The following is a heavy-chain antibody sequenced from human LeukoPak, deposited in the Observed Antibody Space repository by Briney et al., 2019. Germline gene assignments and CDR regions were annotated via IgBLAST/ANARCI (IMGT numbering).Heavy chain of an antibody. CDR1: GNAFKTYD. CDR2: ITAHNGNT. D-gene: IGHD3-3*01. V-gene: IGHV1-18*01. CDR3: ARFWSGYLPDY. J-gene: IGHJ4*02. Sequence: GASVRVSCKASGNAFKTYDVSWVRQSPGQGLEWMGWITAHNGNTNYAEKFQDRVTMTTDTSTSTAYMDLRSLRADDTAVYYCARFWSGYLPDYWGRGTVVTVSS.